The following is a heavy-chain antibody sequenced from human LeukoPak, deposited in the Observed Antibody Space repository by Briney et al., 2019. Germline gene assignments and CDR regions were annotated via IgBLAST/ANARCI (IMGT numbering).Heavy chain of an antibody. V-gene: IGHV3-15*07. Sequence: GGSLRLSCAASGFSFSDAWMNWVRQAPGKGLEWVGHIRSKADGGTPDYIAPVKGRFTISRDDSKDTLYLQMNSLRAEDTAVYYCARGDYVWGSYRYNYFDYWGQGTLVTVSS. CDR1: GFSFSDAW. D-gene: IGHD3-16*02. J-gene: IGHJ4*02. CDR3: ARGDYVWGSYRYNYFDY. CDR2: IRSKADGGTP.